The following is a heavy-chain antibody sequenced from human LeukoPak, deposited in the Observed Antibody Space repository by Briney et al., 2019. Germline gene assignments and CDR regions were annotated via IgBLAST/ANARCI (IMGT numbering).Heavy chain of an antibody. V-gene: IGHV4-34*01. D-gene: IGHD2/OR15-2a*01. CDR2: INHSGST. J-gene: IGHJ4*01. CDR1: GGSFSGYY. Sequence: SETLSLTCAVYGGSFSGYYWSWIRQPPGKGLEWIGEINHSGSTNYNPSLKSRVTISVDTSKNQFSLKLSSVTAADTAVYYCAERKVGNRSRPWDYWGQGTLVTVSS. CDR3: AERKVGNRSRPWDY.